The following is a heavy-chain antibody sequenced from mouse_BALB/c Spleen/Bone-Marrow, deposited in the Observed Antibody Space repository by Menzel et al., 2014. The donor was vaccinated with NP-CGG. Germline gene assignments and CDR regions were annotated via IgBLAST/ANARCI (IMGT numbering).Heavy chain of an antibody. Sequence: VQLQQPGPELVKPCASVKISCKASGYSFTGYFMNWVMQSHGKSLEWIGRINPYNGDTFYNQKFKGKATLTVDKSSSTAHMELRSLASEDSAVCYCARSGYYGSSYFDYWGQGTTLTVSS. J-gene: IGHJ2*01. CDR2: INPYNGDT. D-gene: IGHD1-1*01. V-gene: IGHV1-20*02. CDR1: GYSFTGYF. CDR3: ARSGYYGSSYFDY.